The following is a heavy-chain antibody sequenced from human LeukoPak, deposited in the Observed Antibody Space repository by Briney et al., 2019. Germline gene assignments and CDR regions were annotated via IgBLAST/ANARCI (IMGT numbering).Heavy chain of an antibody. Sequence: GGSLRLSCAASGFTFSTYAMAWVRKAPGQGLERVSILNDVGGDAYYADSVQGRFTISRDNSKNTLFLQMNSLRAEDTALYYCAKDIHPWLVPSYFDYWGQGTLVTVSS. CDR3: AKDIHPWLVPSYFDY. CDR1: GFTFSTYA. J-gene: IGHJ4*02. D-gene: IGHD6-19*01. V-gene: IGHV3-23*01. CDR2: LNDVGGDA.